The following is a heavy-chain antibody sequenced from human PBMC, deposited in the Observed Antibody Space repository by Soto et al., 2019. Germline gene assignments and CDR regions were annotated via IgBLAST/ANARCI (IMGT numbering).Heavy chain of an antibody. J-gene: IGHJ5*02. CDR3: ARGAIVVVVAAIWFDP. CDR1: GYTFTSYA. V-gene: IGHV1-3*01. CDR2: INAGNGNT. Sequence: GASVKVSCKASGYTFTSYAMRWVRQAPGQRLEWMGWINAGNGNTKYSQKFQGRVTITRDTSASTAYMELSSLRSEDTAVYYCARGAIVVVVAAIWFDPWGQGTLVTVSS. D-gene: IGHD2-15*01.